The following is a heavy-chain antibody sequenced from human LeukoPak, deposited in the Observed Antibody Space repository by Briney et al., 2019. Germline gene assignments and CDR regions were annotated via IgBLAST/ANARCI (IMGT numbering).Heavy chain of an antibody. J-gene: IGHJ6*02. V-gene: IGHV3-7*04. Sequence: PGGSLRLSCAASGFTFSSYWMSWVRQAPGKGLEWVANIKQVGSVKYYVDSVKGRFTISRDNAKNSLYLQMNSLRAEDTAVYYCARDGSSVPYYGMDVWGQGTTVTVPS. CDR3: ARDGSSVPYYGMDV. CDR2: IKQVGSVK. D-gene: IGHD2-15*01. CDR1: GFTFSSYW.